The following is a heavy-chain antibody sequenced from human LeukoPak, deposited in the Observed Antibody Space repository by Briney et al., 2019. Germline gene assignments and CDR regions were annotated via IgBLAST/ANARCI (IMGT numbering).Heavy chain of an antibody. J-gene: IGHJ5*02. V-gene: IGHV4-39*01. CDR3: ARHLAPYTYYDFWSGYYNNWFGP. CDR1: GGSISSSSYY. Sequence: PSETLSLTCTVSGGSISSSSYYWGWIRQPPGKGLEWIGSIYYSGSTYYNPSLKSRVTISVDTSKNQFSLKLSSVTAADTAVYYCARHLAPYTYYDFWSGYYNNWFGPWGQGTLVTVSS. CDR2: IYYSGST. D-gene: IGHD3-3*01.